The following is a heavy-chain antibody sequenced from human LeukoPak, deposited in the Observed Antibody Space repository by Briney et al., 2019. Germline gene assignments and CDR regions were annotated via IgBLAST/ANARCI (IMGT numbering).Heavy chain of an antibody. CDR1: GGSISSYY. J-gene: IGHJ4*02. CDR3: AALRASSGWYSFDY. D-gene: IGHD6-19*01. V-gene: IGHV4-4*09. CDR2: IYTSGST. Sequence: ETSETLSLTCTVSGGSISSYYWSWIRQPPGKGLEWIGYIYTSGSTNYNPSLKSRVTISVDTSKNQFSLKLSSVTAADTAVYYCAALRASSGWYSFDYWGQGTLVTVSS.